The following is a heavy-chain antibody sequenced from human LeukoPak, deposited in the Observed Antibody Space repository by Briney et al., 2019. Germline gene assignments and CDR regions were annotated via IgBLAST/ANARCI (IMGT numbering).Heavy chain of an antibody. CDR1: GFTFSSYG. D-gene: IGHD1-26*01. CDR3: ATAFCGSYDN. J-gene: IGHJ4*02. CDR2: IKQAGSDK. V-gene: IGHV3-7*01. Sequence: GGSLRLSCAASGFTFSSYGMHWVRQAPGKGLEWVANIKQAGSDKYYVDSVKGRFTISRDNTKNSLYLQMNSLRAEDTAVYYCATAFCGSYDNWGQGTLVTVSS.